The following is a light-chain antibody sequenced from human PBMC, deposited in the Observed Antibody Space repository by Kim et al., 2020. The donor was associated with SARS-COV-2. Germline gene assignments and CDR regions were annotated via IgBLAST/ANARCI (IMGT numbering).Light chain of an antibody. V-gene: IGKV4-1*01. J-gene: IGKJ2*01. CDR3: QQYYSTQYT. CDR2: WAS. CDR1: QSLYYRTNNKSY. Sequence: IVMTQSPDSLAVSLGERATIKCKSSQSLYYRTNNKSYLAWYQQKPGQPPKVLIYWASTRESGVPDRFSASGAGTDFTLTIRNLQPEDAAVYYCQQYYSTQYTFGQGTKLEI.